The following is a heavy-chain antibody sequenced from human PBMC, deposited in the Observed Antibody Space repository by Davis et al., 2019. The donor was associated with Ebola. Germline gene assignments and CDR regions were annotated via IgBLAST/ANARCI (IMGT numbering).Heavy chain of an antibody. Sequence: SETLSLTCTVSGGSVSSGSYYWSWIRQPPGKGPEWIGYIYYSGSTNYNPSLKSRVTISVDTSKNQFSLKLSSVTAADTAVYYCAREACSGGSCYYYYGMDVWGQGTTVTVSS. J-gene: IGHJ6*02. V-gene: IGHV4-61*01. CDR2: IYYSGST. D-gene: IGHD2-15*01. CDR1: GGSVSSGSYY. CDR3: AREACSGGSCYYYYGMDV.